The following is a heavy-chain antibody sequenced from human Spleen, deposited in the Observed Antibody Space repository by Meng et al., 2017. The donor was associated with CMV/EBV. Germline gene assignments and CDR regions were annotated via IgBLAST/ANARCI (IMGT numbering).Heavy chain of an antibody. Sequence: QVQVVQSWAEVKKPGASVKVSYKASEYTFTGYYMYWVRQAPGQGLEWISWINPNSGGTNYAQKFQGRVTMTRDTSISTAYMELSRLRSDDTAVYYCARDRRGGPLDYWGQGTLVTVSS. J-gene: IGHJ4*02. CDR2: INPNSGGT. CDR3: ARDRRGGPLDY. CDR1: EYTFTGYY. D-gene: IGHD3-16*01. V-gene: IGHV1-2*02.